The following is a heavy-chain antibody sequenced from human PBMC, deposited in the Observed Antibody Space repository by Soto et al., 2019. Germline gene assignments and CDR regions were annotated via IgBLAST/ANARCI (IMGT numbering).Heavy chain of an antibody. J-gene: IGHJ4*02. Sequence: EVQLVESGGGLVQPGGSLRLSCAASGFSLSDHYMDWVRQAPGKGLEWVGRVRDKVDSYTTEYAASVKGRFTVSRDDSQNTLYLQMNSLKTEDTAVYYSVRNFRNRKRKGADYWGQGTLVTVSS. CDR1: GFSLSDHY. CDR3: VRNFRNRKRKGADY. V-gene: IGHV3-72*01. CDR2: VRDKVDSYTT. D-gene: IGHD3-16*01.